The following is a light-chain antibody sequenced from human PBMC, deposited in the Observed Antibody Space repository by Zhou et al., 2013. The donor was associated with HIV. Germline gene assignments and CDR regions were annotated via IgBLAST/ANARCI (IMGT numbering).Light chain of an antibody. CDR1: QSLLHSNGYNY. Sequence: DVVMTQSPLSLPVTPGEPASISCRSSQSLLHSNGYNYLDWYLQKPGQSPQLLIYLTSSRASGVPDRFSGSGSGTDFTLKISRVEAEDVGVYYCMQALQTPFTFGGGTKVEIK. CDR3: MQALQTPFT. CDR2: LTS. V-gene: IGKV2-28*01. J-gene: IGKJ4*01.